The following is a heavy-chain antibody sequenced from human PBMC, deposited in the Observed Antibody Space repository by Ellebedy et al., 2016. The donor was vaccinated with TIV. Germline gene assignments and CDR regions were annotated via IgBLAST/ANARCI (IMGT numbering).Heavy chain of an antibody. D-gene: IGHD2-15*01. J-gene: IGHJ4*02. Sequence: ASVKVSCKASGYTFTGYYLHWVRQAPGQWLEWMGWINPNSVGTNYTQKFRSRVTMTRDTSITTAYMELSRLRSDDTAVYYCERELVAMPNHNEDSWGQGTLVTVSS. CDR2: INPNSVGT. CDR1: GYTFTGYY. CDR3: ERELVAMPNHNEDS. V-gene: IGHV1-2*02.